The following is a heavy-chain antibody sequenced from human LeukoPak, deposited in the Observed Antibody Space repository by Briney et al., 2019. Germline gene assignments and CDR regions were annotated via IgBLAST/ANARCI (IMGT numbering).Heavy chain of an antibody. CDR2: ISAYNGNT. Sequence: GASVKVSCKASGYTFTSYGISWVRQAPGQGLEWMGRISAYNGNTNYAQKLQGRVTMTTDTSTSTAYMELRSLRSDDTAVYYCARHFYDSSGYLVRRDAFDIWGQGTMVTVSS. J-gene: IGHJ3*02. D-gene: IGHD3-22*01. CDR3: ARHFYDSSGYLVRRDAFDI. V-gene: IGHV1-18*01. CDR1: GYTFTSYG.